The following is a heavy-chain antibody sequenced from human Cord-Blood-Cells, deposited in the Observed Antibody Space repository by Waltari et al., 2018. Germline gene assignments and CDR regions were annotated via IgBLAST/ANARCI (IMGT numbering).Heavy chain of an antibody. CDR3: ARTYNWNYNWFDP. CDR1: GFTFSSYA. J-gene: IGHJ5*02. CDR2: ISYDGSNK. Sequence: QVQLVECGGGVVQPGRSLRLSCAASGFTFSSYAMHWVRRAPGKGLGWVAVISYDGSNKYYADSVKGRFTISRDNSKNTLYLQMNSLRAEDTAVYYCARTYNWNYNWFDPWGQGTLVTVSS. V-gene: IGHV3-30-3*01. D-gene: IGHD1-7*01.